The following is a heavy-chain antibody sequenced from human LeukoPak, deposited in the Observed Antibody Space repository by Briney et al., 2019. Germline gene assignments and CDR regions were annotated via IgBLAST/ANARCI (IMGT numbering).Heavy chain of an antibody. CDR2: MHYSGST. Sequence: NSSETLSLTCTVSRGSISSNYWGWIRQPPGKGLEWIGYMHYSGSTNYSPSLKSRVTISVDMSKNQFSLKLSSVTAAETAVYYCARLDCSSTNCYTLGDAFDLWGQGIMVTVSS. CDR1: RGSISSNY. D-gene: IGHD2-2*02. J-gene: IGHJ3*01. V-gene: IGHV4-59*08. CDR3: ARLDCSSTNCYTLGDAFDL.